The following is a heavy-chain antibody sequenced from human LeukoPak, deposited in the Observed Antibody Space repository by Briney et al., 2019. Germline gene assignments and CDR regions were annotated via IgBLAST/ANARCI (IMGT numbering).Heavy chain of an antibody. CDR3: ARGSGNYWFDP. CDR1: GYTFTAYY. Sequence: ASVKVSCKASGYTFTAYYIHWVRQAPGQGLEWMAWINPNTGDTNYAQKFQGRVIMARDTPISTAYMELSRLRSDDTAVYYCARGSGNYWFDPWGQGTLVTVSS. CDR2: INPNTGDT. V-gene: IGHV1-2*02. J-gene: IGHJ5*02. D-gene: IGHD1-26*01.